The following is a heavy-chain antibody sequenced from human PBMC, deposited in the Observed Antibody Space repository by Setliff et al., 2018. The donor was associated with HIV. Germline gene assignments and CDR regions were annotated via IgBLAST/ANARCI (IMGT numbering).Heavy chain of an antibody. CDR1: GGSISTSRYY. Sequence: PSETLSLTCTVSGGSISTSRYYWGWIRQPPGKGLEWIGSINYRGNTYYNPSLESRAAISVDTSKNQISLKLSSVTAADTAVYYCASLDGSESPYIYYYYMDVWGKGTAVTVSS. D-gene: IGHD3-10*01. CDR2: INYRGNT. J-gene: IGHJ6*03. V-gene: IGHV4-39*01. CDR3: ASLDGSESPYIYYYYMDV.